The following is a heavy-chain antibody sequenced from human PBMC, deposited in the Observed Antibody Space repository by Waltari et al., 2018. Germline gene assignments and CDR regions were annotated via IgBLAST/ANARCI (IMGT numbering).Heavy chain of an antibody. J-gene: IGHJ3*01. V-gene: IGHV4-4*07. CDR2: IYTSGNT. Sequence: QVQLQESGPGLVKPSETLSLTCTVSGSISSYYWTWIRQPAGKGLEWIGNIYTSGNTNYNPSLRSRVTMSIDTSRQFSLKLSSVTAADTAVYYCATGVDTTIRAYAFDLWGQGTMVTVSS. D-gene: IGHD5-18*01. CDR3: ATGVDTTIRAYAFDL. CDR1: GSISSYY.